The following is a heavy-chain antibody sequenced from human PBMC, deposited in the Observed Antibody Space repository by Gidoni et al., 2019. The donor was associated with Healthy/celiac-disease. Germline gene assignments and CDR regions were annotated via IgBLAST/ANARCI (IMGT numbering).Heavy chain of an antibody. CDR2: ISSSSSII. Sequence: EVQLVESGGGLAQHGGSLRLSCAASGFTFSSYSMNWVRQAPGKGLVWVSYISSSSSIIYYADSVKGRFTISRDNAKNSLYLQMNNLRDEDTAVYYCARDSKDYWGQGILVTVSS. CDR3: ARDSKDY. CDR1: GFTFSSYS. V-gene: IGHV3-48*02. J-gene: IGHJ4*02.